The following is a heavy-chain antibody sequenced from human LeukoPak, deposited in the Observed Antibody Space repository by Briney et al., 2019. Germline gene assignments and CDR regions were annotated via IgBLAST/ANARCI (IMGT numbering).Heavy chain of an antibody. V-gene: IGHV3-30*02. Sequence: GSLRLSCVASEFTFSSYGMHWVRQAPGKGLEWMAYIRYDGSDRYYADSVKGRFTISRDNSKNTLYLQMNSLRAEDTAVYYCAKERYSSSSLFAVTPFDYWGQGTRITVSS. CDR3: AKERYSSSSLFAVTPFDY. J-gene: IGHJ4*02. CDR2: IRYDGSDR. D-gene: IGHD6-13*01. CDR1: EFTFSSYG.